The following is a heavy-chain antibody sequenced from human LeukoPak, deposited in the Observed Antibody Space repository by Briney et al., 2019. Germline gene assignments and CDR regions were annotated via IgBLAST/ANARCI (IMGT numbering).Heavy chain of an antibody. CDR3: ARGPTRYYFDC. CDR2: IYYSGST. V-gene: IGHV4-39*01. J-gene: IGHJ4*02. D-gene: IGHD4-17*01. CDR1: GGSISSSSYY. Sequence: SETLSLTCTVSGGSISSSSYYWGWIRQPPGKGLEWIGSIYYSGSTYYNPSLKSRVTISVDTSKNQFSLKLSSVTAADTAVYYCARGPTRYYFDCWGQGTLVTGSS.